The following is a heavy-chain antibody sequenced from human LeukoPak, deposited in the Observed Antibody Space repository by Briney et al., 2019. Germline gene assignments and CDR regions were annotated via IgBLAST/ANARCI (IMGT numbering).Heavy chain of an antibody. CDR1: GGSISSSSYY. J-gene: IGHJ5*02. Sequence: SETLSLTCSVSGGSISSSSYYWGWIRQPPGKGLEWIGSIYYSGSTYYNPSLKSRVTISVDTSKNQFSLNLSSVTAADTAVYYCARLVVVPAAKRGWFDPWGQGTLVTVSS. V-gene: IGHV4-39*01. CDR2: IYYSGST. CDR3: ARLVVVPAAKRGWFDP. D-gene: IGHD2-2*01.